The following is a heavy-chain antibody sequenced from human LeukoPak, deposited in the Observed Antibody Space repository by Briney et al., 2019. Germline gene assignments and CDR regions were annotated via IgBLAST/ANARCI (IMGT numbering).Heavy chain of an antibody. V-gene: IGHV3-64*01. Sequence: GGSLRLSCAGSGFTFSNYAMYWVRQAPGKGLENVAGIGSNGDSTYYANSVKGRFTISRDNSKNTLFLQMGSLRAEDMAVYYCARGNVVGASRPFDYWGQGTLVTVSS. CDR1: GFTFSNYA. CDR3: ARGNVVGASRPFDY. J-gene: IGHJ4*02. CDR2: IGSNGDST. D-gene: IGHD1-26*01.